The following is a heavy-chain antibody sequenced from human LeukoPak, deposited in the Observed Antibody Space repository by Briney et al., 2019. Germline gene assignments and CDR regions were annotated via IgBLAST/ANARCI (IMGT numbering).Heavy chain of an antibody. CDR2: IYNSENP. Sequence: SETLSLTCTVSGDSISSSYWNWIRQPPGKGLEWIGYIYNSENPNYNPSLKSRVTISVDTSKNQFSLKLNSVTATDTAVYYCARHYGPWGQGTLVTVSS. D-gene: IGHD3-10*01. J-gene: IGHJ4*02. V-gene: IGHV4-59*08. CDR3: ARHYGP. CDR1: GDSISSSY.